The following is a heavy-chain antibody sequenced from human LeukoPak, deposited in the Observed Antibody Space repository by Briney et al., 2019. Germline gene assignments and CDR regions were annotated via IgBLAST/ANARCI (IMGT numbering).Heavy chain of an antibody. CDR3: ARVGYYGSGSWYYMDV. CDR1: GGTFSSYA. Sequence: ASVKVSCKASGGTFSSYAISWVRQAPGQGLEWMGWISAYNGNTNYAQKLQGRVTMTTDTSTSTAYMELRSLRSDDTAVYNCARVGYYGSGSWYYMDVWGKGTTVTISS. V-gene: IGHV1-18*01. D-gene: IGHD3-10*01. J-gene: IGHJ6*03. CDR2: ISAYNGNT.